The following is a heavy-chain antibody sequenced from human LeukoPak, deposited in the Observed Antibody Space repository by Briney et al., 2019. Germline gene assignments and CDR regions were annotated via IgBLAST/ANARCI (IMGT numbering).Heavy chain of an antibody. CDR2: IYYSGST. CDR1: GGSISSYY. J-gene: IGHJ4*02. V-gene: IGHV4-59*08. D-gene: IGHD2-21*01. CDR3: ARVTYSVFDY. Sequence: SETLPLTCTVSGGSISSYYWSWIRQPPGKGLECIGTIYYSGSTYYNPSLKSRVTISVDTSKNQFSLKLSSVTAADTAVYYCARVTYSVFDYWGQGTLVTVSS.